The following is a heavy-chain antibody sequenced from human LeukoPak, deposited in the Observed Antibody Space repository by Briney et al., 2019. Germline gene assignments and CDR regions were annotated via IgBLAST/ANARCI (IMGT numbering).Heavy chain of an antibody. V-gene: IGHV3-21*04. Sequence: PGGSLRLSCAASGFTFSSYSMNWVRQAPGKGLEWVSSISSSSSYIYYADSVKGRFTISRDNSKNTLYLQMNSLRAEDTAVYYCAKGVDYYDTGEMDYWGQGTLVTVSS. J-gene: IGHJ4*02. D-gene: IGHD3-22*01. CDR2: ISSSSSYI. CDR1: GFTFSSYS. CDR3: AKGVDYYDTGEMDY.